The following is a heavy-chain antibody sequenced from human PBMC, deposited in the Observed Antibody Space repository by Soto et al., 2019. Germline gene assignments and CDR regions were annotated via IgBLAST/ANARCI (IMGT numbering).Heavy chain of an antibody. V-gene: IGHV4-30-2*01. CDR1: GDSISSGGYS. D-gene: IGHD4-17*01. J-gene: IGHJ5*02. CDR3: ARVRGYGDSVDP. CDR2: ISYSGTT. Sequence: QLQLQESGSGLVKPSQTLSLICAVSGDSISSGGYSWTWIRQPPGMGLEWIGYISYSGTTYYNPSLKSRVTISLHRSKNQFYLELTSVTAADTAMYYCARVRGYGDSVDPWGQGTLVTVSS.